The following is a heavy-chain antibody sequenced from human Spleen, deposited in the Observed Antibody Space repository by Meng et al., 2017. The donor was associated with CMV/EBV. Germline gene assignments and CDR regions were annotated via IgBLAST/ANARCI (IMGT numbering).Heavy chain of an antibody. J-gene: IGHJ4*02. CDR2: IYSGGST. D-gene: IGHD2-8*02. CDR1: GSTVSSSY. Sequence: GESLKISCAASGSTVSSSYMSWVRQAPGKGLEWVSVIYSGGSTYYADSVKGRFTLSRDSSKNTLYLQMNSLRAEDTAVYFCAREAGAFGWGGMDYWGQGTLVTVSS. CDR3: AREAGAFGWGGMDY. V-gene: IGHV3-53*05.